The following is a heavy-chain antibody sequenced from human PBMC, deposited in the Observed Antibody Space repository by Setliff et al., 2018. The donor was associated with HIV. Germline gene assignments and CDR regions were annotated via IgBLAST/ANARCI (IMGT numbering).Heavy chain of an antibody. J-gene: IGHJ3*02. CDR2: IDPNFGGT. CDR3: ARDDGFDI. CDR1: GYTFTNYG. Sequence: ASVKVSCKASGYTFTNYGISWVRQAPGQGLEWMGRIDPNFGGTNYAQKFQGRVSMTRDTSISTAYMELSRLRSDDTAVYYCARDDGFDIWGQGTMVTVS. V-gene: IGHV1-2*06.